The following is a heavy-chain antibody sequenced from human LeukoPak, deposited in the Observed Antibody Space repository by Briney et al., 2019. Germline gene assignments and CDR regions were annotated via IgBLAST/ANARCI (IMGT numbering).Heavy chain of an antibody. Sequence: ASVKVSFKASGGTFSSYAISWVRLAPGQGPEWMGWINSNTGNPTYAQGFTGRFVFSLDTSVSTAYLEISNLKSDDTAVYYCASTRPGSPFRGDYWGQGTLITVSS. D-gene: IGHD3-10*01. CDR1: GGTFSSYA. J-gene: IGHJ4*02. CDR3: ASTRPGSPFRGDY. CDR2: INSNTGNP. V-gene: IGHV7-4-1*02.